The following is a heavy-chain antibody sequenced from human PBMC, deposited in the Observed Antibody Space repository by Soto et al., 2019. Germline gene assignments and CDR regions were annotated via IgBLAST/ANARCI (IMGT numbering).Heavy chain of an antibody. V-gene: IGHV4-31*03. CDR3: ARRDYGDYNNWFDP. Sequence: QVQLQESGPGLVKPSQTLSLTCTVSGGSISSGGYYWSWIRQHPGKALEWIGYIYYSGSTYYNPSLKSRVTISVDTSKNQFSLKLSSVTAADTAVYYCARRDYGDYNNWFDPWGQGTLVTVSS. CDR1: GGSISSGGYY. D-gene: IGHD4-17*01. J-gene: IGHJ5*02. CDR2: IYYSGST.